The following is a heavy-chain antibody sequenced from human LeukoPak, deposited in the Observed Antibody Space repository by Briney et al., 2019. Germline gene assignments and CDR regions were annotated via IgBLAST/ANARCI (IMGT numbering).Heavy chain of an antibody. V-gene: IGHV4-34*01. CDR3: ARAQYSYGQDY. Sequence: SETLSLTCAVYGGPFSGYYWSWIRQPPGKGLEWIGEINHSGSTNYNPSLKSRVTISVDTSKNQFSLKLSSVTAADTAVYYCARAQYSYGQDYWGQGTLVTVSS. CDR1: GGPFSGYY. D-gene: IGHD5-18*01. J-gene: IGHJ4*02. CDR2: INHSGST.